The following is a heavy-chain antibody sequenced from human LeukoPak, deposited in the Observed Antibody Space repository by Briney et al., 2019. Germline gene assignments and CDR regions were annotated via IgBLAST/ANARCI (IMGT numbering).Heavy chain of an antibody. D-gene: IGHD5-18*01. J-gene: IGHJ6*03. Sequence: PGGSLRLSCAASGFTFSSYWMSWVRQAPGKGLEWVSYISTSGSTIYYADSVKGRFTISRDNAKNSLYLQMNSLRAEDTAVYYCARHTYGYSFYYYMDVWGKGTTVTISS. CDR3: ARHTYGYSFYYYMDV. CDR1: GFTFSSYW. CDR2: ISTSGSTI. V-gene: IGHV3-48*04.